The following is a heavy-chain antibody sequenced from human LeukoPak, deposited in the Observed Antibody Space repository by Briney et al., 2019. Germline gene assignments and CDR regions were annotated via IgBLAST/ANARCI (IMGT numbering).Heavy chain of an antibody. CDR1: GYTFTTYG. Sequence: GASVKVSCKASGYTFTTYGITWVRQAPGQGLEWMGWISGNNGNTNYAQKLQGRVTMTTDTSTSTAYMELRSLRSDDTAVYYCARDHSGSCSTFQHWGQGTLVTVSS. J-gene: IGHJ1*01. CDR2: ISGNNGNT. D-gene: IGHD1-26*01. CDR3: ARDHSGSCSTFQH. V-gene: IGHV1-18*01.